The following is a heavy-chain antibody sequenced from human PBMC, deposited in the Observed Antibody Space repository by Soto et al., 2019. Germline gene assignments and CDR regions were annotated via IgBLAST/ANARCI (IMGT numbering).Heavy chain of an antibody. Sequence: QVQLVESGGGVVQPGRSLRLSCAASGFTFSSYGMHWVRQAPGKGLEWVAVIWYDGSNKYYADSVKGRFTISRDNSKNTLYLQMNSLRAEDTAVYYCARGSGFDDAFDIWGQGTMVTVSS. CDR2: IWYDGSNK. CDR1: GFTFSSYG. CDR3: ARGSGFDDAFDI. V-gene: IGHV3-33*01. D-gene: IGHD3-22*01. J-gene: IGHJ3*02.